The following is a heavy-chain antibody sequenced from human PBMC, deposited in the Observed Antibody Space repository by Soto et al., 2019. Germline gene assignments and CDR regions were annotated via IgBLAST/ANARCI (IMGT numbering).Heavy chain of an antibody. CDR2: INIGGSAA. Sequence: EVQLVESGGGLVQPGGSLRLSCAASGFTFSNYWMHWVRLPPGKGLLWVSRINIGGSAANYAGSVEGRFTVSRDDAKNTLYLQMNGRGDDDTAVCYCGRGTNDWYGIDYWGQGAPVPVSS. D-gene: IGHD3-9*01. V-gene: IGHV3-74*01. J-gene: IGHJ4*02. CDR1: GFTFSNYW. CDR3: GRGTNDWYGIDY.